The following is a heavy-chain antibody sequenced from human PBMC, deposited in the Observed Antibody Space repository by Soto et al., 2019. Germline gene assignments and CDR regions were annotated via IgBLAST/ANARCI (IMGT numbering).Heavy chain of an antibody. CDR1: GFIFRNYW. CDR2: IKEDGSQQ. V-gene: IGHV3-7*01. Sequence: EVHLVESGGGLVQPGGSLRLSCAASGFIFRNYWMNWVRQAPGKGLEWVADIKEDGSQQYYVESVKGRFTISRDNAKNSVFLQMNSLRVDDTAVYYCLGAGAAATGRGQGTLVTVSS. J-gene: IGHJ4*02. D-gene: IGHD2-15*01. CDR3: LGAGAAATG.